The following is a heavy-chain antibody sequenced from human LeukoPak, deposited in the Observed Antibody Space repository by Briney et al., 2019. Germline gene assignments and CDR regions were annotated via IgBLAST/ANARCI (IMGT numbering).Heavy chain of an antibody. J-gene: IGHJ4*02. Sequence: GGSLRLSCAASGFTFSSYGMHWVRQAPGKGLEWVSVIYSGGSTYYADSVKGRFTISRDNSKNTLYLQMNSLRAEDTAVYYCARVAQEDFWSGYYYYFDYWGQGTLVTVSS. CDR3: ARVAQEDFWSGYYYYFDY. CDR2: IYSGGST. V-gene: IGHV3-53*01. CDR1: GFTFSSYG. D-gene: IGHD3-3*01.